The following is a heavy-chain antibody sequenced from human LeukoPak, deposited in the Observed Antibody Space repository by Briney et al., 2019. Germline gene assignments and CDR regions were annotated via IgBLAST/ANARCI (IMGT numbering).Heavy chain of an antibody. CDR1: GFTFSSYW. Sequence: PGGSLRLSCAASGFTFSSYWMSWVRQAPGKGLEWVANIKQDGSEKYYVDSVKGRFTISRDNAKNSLYLQMNSLRAEDTAVYYCARDPYYYDSSGYPFDYWGQGTLVTVSS. CDR3: ARDPYYYDSSGYPFDY. J-gene: IGHJ4*02. V-gene: IGHV3-7*03. D-gene: IGHD3-22*01. CDR2: IKQDGSEK.